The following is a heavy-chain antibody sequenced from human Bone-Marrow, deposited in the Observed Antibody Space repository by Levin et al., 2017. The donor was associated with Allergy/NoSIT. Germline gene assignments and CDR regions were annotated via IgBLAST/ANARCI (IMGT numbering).Heavy chain of an antibody. D-gene: IGHD1-1*01. CDR2: IGAASTFI. V-gene: IGHV3-11*01. J-gene: IGHJ4*02. Sequence: GESLKISCAASGFTFSEYYMSWIRQAPGKGLEWVSYIGAASTFIYYADSVKGRFTVSRDNAKNSLYLQMNNLRAEDTGVYYCSRDHHYNWHDGNGVLWGQGTLVTVSS. CDR3: SRDHHYNWHDGNGVL. CDR1: GFTFSEYY.